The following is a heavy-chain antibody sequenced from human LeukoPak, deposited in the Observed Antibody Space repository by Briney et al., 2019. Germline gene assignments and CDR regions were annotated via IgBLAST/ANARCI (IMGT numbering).Heavy chain of an antibody. Sequence: PGGSLRLSCAASGFTFSSYWMSWVRQAPGKGLEWAANIKQDGSEKYYVDSVKGRFTISRDNDKNSLYLQMNSPRAEDTAVYYCARESCSGGSCYSGLVAFDIWGQGTMVTVSS. CDR1: GFTFSSYW. V-gene: IGHV3-7*01. CDR2: IKQDGSEK. J-gene: IGHJ3*02. D-gene: IGHD2-15*01. CDR3: ARESCSGGSCYSGLVAFDI.